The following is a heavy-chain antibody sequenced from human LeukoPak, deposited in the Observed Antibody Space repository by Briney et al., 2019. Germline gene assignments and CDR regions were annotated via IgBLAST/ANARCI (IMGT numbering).Heavy chain of an antibody. V-gene: IGHV4-34*01. CDR1: GGSFSGYY. CDR2: INHSGST. CDR3: ARGLPHLFHREPGHRFDP. J-gene: IGHJ5*02. Sequence: SETLSLTCAVYGGSFSGYYWSWIRQPPGKGLEWIGEINHSGSTNYNPSLKSRVTISVDTSKNQFSLKLSSVTAADTAVYYCARGLPHLFHREPGHRFDPWGQGTLVTVSS. D-gene: IGHD1-14*01.